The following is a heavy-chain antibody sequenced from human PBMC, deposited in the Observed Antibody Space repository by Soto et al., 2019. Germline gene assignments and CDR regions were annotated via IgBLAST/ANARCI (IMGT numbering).Heavy chain of an antibody. CDR2: IYPGDFDI. CDR1: GYNFINYW. D-gene: IGHD3-22*01. Sequence: PGESLNISCKGSGYNFINYWIGWVRQVPGKGLEWMGIIYPGDFDIKYSPSFQGQVTISADKSITTAYLQWSSLKASDTAIYYCARSYGGEYYDSRSYYYAYWGQGTLVTVSS. J-gene: IGHJ4*02. V-gene: IGHV5-51*01. CDR3: ARSYGGEYYDSRSYYYAY.